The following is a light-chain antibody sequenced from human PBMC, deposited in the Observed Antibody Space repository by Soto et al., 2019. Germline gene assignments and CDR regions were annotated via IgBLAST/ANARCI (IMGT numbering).Light chain of an antibody. V-gene: IGLV2-14*01. Sequence: QSVLTQPASVSGSPGQSISNSCTGTSTDFGRYNYVSWYQQHPGKAPKLMVYDVSNRASWVCNRFSGSKSGITASLTISGLQTEDEADYYCTSYTSDITYVFGNRSKVTVL. CDR2: DVS. J-gene: IGLJ1*01. CDR1: STDFGRYNY. CDR3: TSYTSDITYV.